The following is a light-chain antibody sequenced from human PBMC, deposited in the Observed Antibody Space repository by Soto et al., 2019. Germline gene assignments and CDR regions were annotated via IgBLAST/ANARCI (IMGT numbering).Light chain of an antibody. V-gene: IGKV3-15*01. J-gene: IGKJ1*01. Sequence: EVVIRQSPSALAVCPGEVATLSGVASQGIGDTLAWYQHKPGQTPRLLIYDASTRATGIPVRFSGSGSGTEFTLTISSLQSEDVGIYYCQQNKDWPGTFGQGTKVDIK. CDR1: QGIGDT. CDR2: DAS. CDR3: QQNKDWPGT.